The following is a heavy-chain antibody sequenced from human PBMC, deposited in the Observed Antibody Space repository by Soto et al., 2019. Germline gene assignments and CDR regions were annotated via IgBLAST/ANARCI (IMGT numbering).Heavy chain of an antibody. D-gene: IGHD3-9*01. V-gene: IGHV3-11*01. J-gene: IGHJ6*02. CDR1: GFTFSDYY. CDR2: ISSSGSTI. Sequence: QVQLVESGGGLVKPGGSLRLSCAASGFTFSDYYMSWIRQAPGKGLEWVSYISSSGSTIYYADSVKGRFTISRDNAKKSLSLQMNSLRAEGTAVYYCARELRITVWPGYYYYYYGMDVWGQGTTVTVSS. CDR3: ARELRITVWPGYYYYYYGMDV.